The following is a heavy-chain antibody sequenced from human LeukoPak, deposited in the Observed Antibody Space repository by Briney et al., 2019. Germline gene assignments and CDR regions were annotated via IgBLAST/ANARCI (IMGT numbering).Heavy chain of an antibody. CDR1: GYTFTSYD. D-gene: IGHD3-9*01. CDR3: ARVRYFDWLSPGLSSIYGMDV. V-gene: IGHV1-8*03. Sequence: PGGSLRLSCAASGYTFTSYDINWVRQATGQGLEWMGWMNPNSGNTGYAQKFQGRVTITRNTSISTAYMELSSLRSEDTAVYYCARVRYFDWLSPGLSSIYGMDVWGQGTTVTVSS. J-gene: IGHJ6*02. CDR2: MNPNSGNT.